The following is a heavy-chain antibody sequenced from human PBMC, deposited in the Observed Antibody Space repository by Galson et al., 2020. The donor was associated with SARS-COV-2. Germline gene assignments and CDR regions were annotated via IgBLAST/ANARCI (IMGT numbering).Heavy chain of an antibody. D-gene: IGHD6-13*01. V-gene: IGHV3-7*03. CDR3: ARDAASSSNYCYYYGMDG. J-gene: IGHJ6*02. Sequence: QAGGSLRLSCAASGFTFSSYCMSWVRQAPGDGLEWVANIKQDGSEKYYVDSVKGRFTISRDNAKNSLYLQMNSLRAEDPAVDYCARDAASSSNYCYYYGMDGWGQGTTVTVSS. CDR1: GFTFSSYC. CDR2: IKQDGSEK.